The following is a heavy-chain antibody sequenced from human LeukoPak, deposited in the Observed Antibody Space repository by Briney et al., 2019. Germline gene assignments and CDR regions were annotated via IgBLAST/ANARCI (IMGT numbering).Heavy chain of an antibody. D-gene: IGHD3-9*01. Sequence: GGSLRLSCAASGFSFSKYWMHWVRQTPGEGLVWVARIKEDGTYTSYADSVKGRFTISRDHARNTVFLQMNSLRAEDTAAYYCARDFDMGITPGDDFDFWGQGTLVTVSS. CDR2: IKEDGTYT. V-gene: IGHV3-74*01. CDR3: ARDFDMGITPGDDFDF. CDR1: GFSFSKYW. J-gene: IGHJ4*02.